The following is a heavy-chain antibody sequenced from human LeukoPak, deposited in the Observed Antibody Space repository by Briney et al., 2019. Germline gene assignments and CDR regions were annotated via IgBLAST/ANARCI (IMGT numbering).Heavy chain of an antibody. J-gene: IGHJ6*04. V-gene: IGHV3-7*01. CDR2: IKQDGSDK. Sequence: GGSLRLSCAASGFTFYNYWMNWVRQAPGKGLEWVANIKQDGSDKDYVDSVKGRFTISRDNAKNSLYLQMNSLRAEDTAVYYCAELGITMIGGVWGKGTTVTISS. CDR3: AELGITMIGGV. D-gene: IGHD3-10*02. CDR1: GFTFYNYW.